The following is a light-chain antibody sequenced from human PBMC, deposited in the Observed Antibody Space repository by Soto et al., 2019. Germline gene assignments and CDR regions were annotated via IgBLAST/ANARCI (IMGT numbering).Light chain of an antibody. CDR2: SAS. J-gene: IGKJ5*01. CDR1: QSIGGNF. Sequence: EIVLTQSPGTLSLSPGEGATLSCRASQSIGGNFLAWYQQRRGQAPRLLIYSASTRATGIPARFSGSGSGTEFTLTIGSLQSEDFAVYYCQQYSSSPSFGQGTRLEI. V-gene: IGKV3-15*01. CDR3: QQYSSSPS.